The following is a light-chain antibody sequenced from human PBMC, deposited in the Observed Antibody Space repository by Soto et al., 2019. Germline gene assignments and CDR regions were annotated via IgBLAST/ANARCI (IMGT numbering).Light chain of an antibody. V-gene: IGLV2-23*01. CDR3: CSYAGSNTWV. CDR1: SSDVGRYSL. Sequence: QSALTQPASVSGSPGQSITISCTGTSSDVGRYSLVSWYQQHPGKAPKLMSEDHKRPSGVSNRFSGSKSGNTASLTISELQTEDEADYYCCSYAGSNTWVFGTGTKATVL. CDR2: EDH. J-gene: IGLJ1*01.